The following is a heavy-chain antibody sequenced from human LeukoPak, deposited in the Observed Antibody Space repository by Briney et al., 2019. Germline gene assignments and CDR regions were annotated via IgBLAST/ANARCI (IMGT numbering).Heavy chain of an antibody. CDR3: ARVSVYYYDSSGYYLDY. D-gene: IGHD3-22*01. Sequence: PGGSLRLSCAASGFTVSSNYMSWVRQAPGKGLEWVSVIYSGGSTYYADSVKGRFTISRDNSKNTLYLQMNSLRAEDTAVYYCARVSVYYYDSSGYYLDYWGQGTLVTVSS. J-gene: IGHJ4*02. CDR1: GFTVSSNY. V-gene: IGHV3-53*01. CDR2: IYSGGST.